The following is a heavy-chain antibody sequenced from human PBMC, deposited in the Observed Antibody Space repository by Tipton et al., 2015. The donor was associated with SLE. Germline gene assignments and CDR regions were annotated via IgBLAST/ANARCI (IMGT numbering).Heavy chain of an antibody. D-gene: IGHD7-27*01. CDR2: ISYSGAT. CDR3: ARLTPWGYDY. CDR1: GYTIDGNTYF. Sequence: TLSLTCTVSGYTIDGNTYFWDWIRQPPRNGLMLIGSISYSGATSYNPSLKSRFTISVDTSKNQFSLSLISVTAADTAVYYCARLTPWGYDYWGPGMLVTVYS. J-gene: IGHJ4*02. V-gene: IGHV4-39*07.